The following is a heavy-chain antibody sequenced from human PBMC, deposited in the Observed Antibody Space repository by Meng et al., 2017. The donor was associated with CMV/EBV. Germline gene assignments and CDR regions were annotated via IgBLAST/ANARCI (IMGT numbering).Heavy chain of an antibody. CDR2: INHSGST. J-gene: IGHJ5*02. D-gene: IGHD2-2*01. CDR1: GGSFSGYY. V-gene: IGHV4-34*01. CDR3: ARRPLYIVVVPAARNWFDP. Sequence: SETLSLTCAVYGGSFSGYYWSWIRQPPGKELEWIGEINHSGSTNYNPSLKSRVTISVDTSKNQFSLKLSSVTAADTAVYYCARRPLYIVVVPAARNWFDPWGQGTLVTVSS.